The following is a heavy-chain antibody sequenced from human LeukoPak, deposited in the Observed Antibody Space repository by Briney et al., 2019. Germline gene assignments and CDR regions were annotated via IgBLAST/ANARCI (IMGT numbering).Heavy chain of an antibody. CDR2: FDPEDGET. CDR1: GYTLTELS. V-gene: IGHV1-24*01. CDR3: ATGGLNDAFDI. Sequence: ASVKVSCKVSGYTLTELSMHWVRQAPGKGLEWMGGFDPEDGETIYAQKFQGRVTMTGDTSTDTAYMELSSLRSEDTAVYYCATGGLNDAFDIWGQGTMVTVSS. J-gene: IGHJ3*02. D-gene: IGHD3-10*01.